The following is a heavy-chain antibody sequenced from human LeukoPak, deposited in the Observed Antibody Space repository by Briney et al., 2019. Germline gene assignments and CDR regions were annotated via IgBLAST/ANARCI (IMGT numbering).Heavy chain of an antibody. CDR1: GGFISNSNYY. V-gene: IGHV4-39*07. CDR3: AREFSSGWIFYFDH. J-gene: IGHJ4*02. CDR2: IYSSGST. D-gene: IGHD6-19*01. Sequence: SESLSLTCTVSGGFISNSNYYWGWIRQPPGKGLEWIGRIYSSGSTNYDPSLKSRVTISVDTSKNQFSLKLNSVTAADTAVYYCAREFSSGWIFYFDHWGQGALVTVSS.